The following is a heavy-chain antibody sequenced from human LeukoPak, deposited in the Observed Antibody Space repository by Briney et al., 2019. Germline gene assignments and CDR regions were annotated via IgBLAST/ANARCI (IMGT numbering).Heavy chain of an antibody. V-gene: IGHV1-18*01. Sequence: ASVKVSCKASGYTFTSYHISWVRQAPGQGLEWMGWISAYNGNTNYAQKLQGRVTMTTDTSTSTAYMELRSLRSDDTAVYYCARDQEQGYYYDSSGYYHFDYWGQGTLVTVSS. J-gene: IGHJ4*02. D-gene: IGHD3-22*01. CDR3: ARDQEQGYYYDSSGYYHFDY. CDR1: GYTFTSYH. CDR2: ISAYNGNT.